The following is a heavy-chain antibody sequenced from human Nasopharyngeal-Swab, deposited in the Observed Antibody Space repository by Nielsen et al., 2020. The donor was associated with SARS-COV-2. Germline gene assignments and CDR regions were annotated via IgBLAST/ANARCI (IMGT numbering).Heavy chain of an antibody. V-gene: IGHV1-8*01. CDR2: MNPNSGNT. CDR3: ARGLIVATIFHYYYYMDV. J-gene: IGHJ6*03. CDR1: GYTFTTYD. D-gene: IGHD5-12*01. Sequence: ASVKVSCKASGYTFTTYDINWVRQATAQGLEWRGWMNPNSGNTGYAQKFQGRVTMTRNTSISTVYLELSSLRSEDTAVYYCARGLIVATIFHYYYYMDVWGKGTTVTVSS.